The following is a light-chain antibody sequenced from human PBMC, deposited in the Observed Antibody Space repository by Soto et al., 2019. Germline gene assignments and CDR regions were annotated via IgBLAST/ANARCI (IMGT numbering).Light chain of an antibody. CDR3: VSYTDTDTLV. J-gene: IGLJ1*01. Sequence: QSALTQPASVSGSRGQSITISCVGRNTDVGQDKSVSWYQQGPGKAPKLLIFEVTNRPSGVSSRVSGSRSGNTASLTISGLQPDDEGDYFCVSYTDTDTLVFGTGTKLTVL. CDR2: EVT. V-gene: IGLV2-14*01. CDR1: NTDVGQDKS.